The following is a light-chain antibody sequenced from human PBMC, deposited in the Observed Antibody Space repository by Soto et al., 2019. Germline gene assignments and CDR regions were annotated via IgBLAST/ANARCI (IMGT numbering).Light chain of an antibody. V-gene: IGKV2-28*01. CDR2: AAS. CDR1: QSLLHSNGYNY. CDR3: QQADTFPIT. J-gene: IGKJ5*01. Sequence: DIVMTQSPLSLPVTPGEPASISCRSSQSLLHSNGYNYLDWYLQKPGQSPQLLIYAASSLQSGVPSRFSGSGFGTDFTLPISSLQPEDSAIYYCQQADTFPITFGQGTRLEIK.